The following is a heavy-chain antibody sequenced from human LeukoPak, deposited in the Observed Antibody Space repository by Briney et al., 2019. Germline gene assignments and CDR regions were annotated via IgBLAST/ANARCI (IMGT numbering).Heavy chain of an antibody. CDR3: AKLFDYGDTRDYFDY. CDR2: IRYDGSNK. J-gene: IGHJ4*02. D-gene: IGHD4-17*01. Sequence: GGSLRLSCAASGFTFSSYGMHWVRQAPGKGLEWVAFIRYDGSNKYYADSVKGRFTISRDNSKNTLYLQMNSLRAEDTAVYYCAKLFDYGDTRDYFDYWGQGTLVTVSS. V-gene: IGHV3-30*02. CDR1: GFTFSSYG.